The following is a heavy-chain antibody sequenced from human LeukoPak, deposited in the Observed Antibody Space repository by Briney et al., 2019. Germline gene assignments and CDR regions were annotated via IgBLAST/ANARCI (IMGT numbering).Heavy chain of an antibody. Sequence: GGSLRLSCAASGFTFSSYAMSWVRQAPGKGLEWVPVISGSGGSTYYADSVKGRFTISKDNSKNTLYLQMNSLRAEDTAVYYCAKTSSGSTFDFDYWGQGTLVTVSS. D-gene: IGHD6-19*01. J-gene: IGHJ4*02. V-gene: IGHV3-23*01. CDR3: AKTSSGSTFDFDY. CDR2: ISGSGGST. CDR1: GFTFSSYA.